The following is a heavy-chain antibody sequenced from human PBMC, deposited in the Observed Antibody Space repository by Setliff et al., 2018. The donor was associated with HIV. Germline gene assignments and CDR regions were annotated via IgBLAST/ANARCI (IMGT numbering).Heavy chain of an antibody. CDR2: FDLVDGET. CDR1: GYSLSELS. CDR3: ANYYYYYLDV. J-gene: IGHJ6*03. Sequence: ASVKVSCKVSGYSLSELSIHWVRQAPGGGLEWIGGFDLVDGETVYAQKFQGRVTVTEDTSTNTAYMELSSLRSEDTAVYYCANYYYYYLDVWGKGTTVTVSS. V-gene: IGHV1-24*01.